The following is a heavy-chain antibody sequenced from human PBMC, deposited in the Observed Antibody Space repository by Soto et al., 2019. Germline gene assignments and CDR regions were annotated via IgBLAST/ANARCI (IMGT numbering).Heavy chain of an antibody. CDR2: IIPIFGTA. J-gene: IGHJ3*02. Sequence: SVKVSCKASGGTFSSYAISWVRQAPGQGLEWMGGIIPIFGTANYAQKFQGRVTITADKSTSTAYMELSSLRSEDTAVYYCARDGYSSGADAFDIWGQGTMVTVSS. CDR1: GGTFSSYA. D-gene: IGHD6-19*01. CDR3: ARDGYSSGADAFDI. V-gene: IGHV1-69*06.